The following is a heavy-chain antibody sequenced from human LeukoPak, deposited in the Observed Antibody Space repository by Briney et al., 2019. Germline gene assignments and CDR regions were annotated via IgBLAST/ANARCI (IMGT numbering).Heavy chain of an antibody. CDR3: ARGHSPGSSEIVVVPAAMASFYYYYMDV. CDR1: GGSISSYY. D-gene: IGHD2-2*01. CDR2: IYYSGST. V-gene: IGHV4-59*01. J-gene: IGHJ6*03. Sequence: SETLSLTCTVSGGSISSYYWSWIRQPPGKGLEWIGYIYYSGSTNYNPSLKSRVTISVDTSKNQFSLKLSSVTAADTAVYYCARGHSPGSSEIVVVPAAMASFYYYYMDVWGKGTTVTVSS.